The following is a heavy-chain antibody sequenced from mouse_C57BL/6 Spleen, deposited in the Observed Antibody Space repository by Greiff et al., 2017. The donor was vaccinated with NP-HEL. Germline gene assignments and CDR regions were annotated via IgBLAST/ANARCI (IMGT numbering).Heavy chain of an antibody. J-gene: IGHJ4*01. CDR3: ARNYPYYYAMDY. V-gene: IGHV1-55*01. Sequence: QVQLQQPGAELVKPGASVKMSCKASGYTFTSYWITWVKPRPGQGLEWIGDIYPGSGSTNYNEKFKSKATLTVDTSSSTAYMQLSSLTSEDSAVYYCARNYPYYYAMDYWGQGTSVTVSS. D-gene: IGHD2-1*01. CDR1: GYTFTSYW. CDR2: IYPGSGST.